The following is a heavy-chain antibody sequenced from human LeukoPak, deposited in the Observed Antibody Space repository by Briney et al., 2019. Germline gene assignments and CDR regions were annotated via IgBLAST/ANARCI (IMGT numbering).Heavy chain of an antibody. V-gene: IGHV3-30*02. J-gene: IGHJ4*02. CDR2: IRYDGSNK. CDR3: ARANSGSYYVLYYFDY. D-gene: IGHD1-26*01. CDR1: GFTFSSYG. Sequence: GGSLRLSCEASGFTFSSYGMHCVRQAPGKGLEWVAFIRYDGSNKYYADSVKGRFTISRDNSKNTLYLQMNSLRAEDTAVYYCARANSGSYYVLYYFDYWGQGTLVTVSS.